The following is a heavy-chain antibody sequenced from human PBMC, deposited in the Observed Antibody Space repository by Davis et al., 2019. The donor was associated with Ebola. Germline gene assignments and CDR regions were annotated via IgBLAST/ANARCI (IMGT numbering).Heavy chain of an antibody. J-gene: IGHJ4*02. CDR2: IYPGDSDT. CDR3: ARHSSVATREGSDY. CDR1: GYNFNKYW. D-gene: IGHD1-1*01. Sequence: GESLKISCNASGYNFNKYWIGWVRQMPGKGLEWMGIIYPGDSDTRYSPSLQGRVTISVDSFTNTAYLQWGSLEASDTAMYYCARHSSVATREGSDYWGQGTLVTVSS. V-gene: IGHV5-51*01.